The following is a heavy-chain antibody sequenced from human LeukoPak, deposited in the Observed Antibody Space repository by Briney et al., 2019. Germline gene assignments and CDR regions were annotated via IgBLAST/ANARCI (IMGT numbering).Heavy chain of an antibody. V-gene: IGHV6-1*01. CDR3: ARAGGDSWYFDY. CDR1: GDSVSSNSAA. J-gene: IGHJ4*02. Sequence: SQTLSLTCAISGDSVSSNSAAWNWIRQSPSRGLEWLGRTYYRSKWYNDHAISVKSRLTINPDTSKNQFSLQLNSVTPEDTAVYYCARAGGDSWYFDYWGQGTLVTVSS. D-gene: IGHD2-21*02. CDR2: TYYRSKWYN.